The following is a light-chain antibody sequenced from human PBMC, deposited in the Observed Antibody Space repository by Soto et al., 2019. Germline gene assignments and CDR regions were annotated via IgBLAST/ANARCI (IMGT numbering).Light chain of an antibody. J-gene: IGKJ4*01. CDR3: QQLSRYPLT. Sequence: DIQMTQSPCSLSASVGDRVTITCRASQALSNYLAWYQQKPGKAPDLLIYSASTLQSGVPSRFSGSGSETEFSLTIRALQPEDFATYYCQQLSRYPLTFGGGTKVDIK. CDR2: SAS. V-gene: IGKV1-9*01. CDR1: QALSNY.